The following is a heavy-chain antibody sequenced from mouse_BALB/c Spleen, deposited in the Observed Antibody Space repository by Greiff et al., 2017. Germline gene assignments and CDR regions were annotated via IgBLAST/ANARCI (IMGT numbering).Heavy chain of an antibody. CDR1: GYSFTSYW. CDR3: ARSGITTAH. Sequence: VKLVESGPQLVRPGASVKISCKASGYSFTSYWMHWVKQRPGQGLEWIGMIDPSDSETRLNQKFKDKATLTVDKSSSTAYMQLSSPTSEDSAVYYCARSGITTAHWGQGTTLTVSS. V-gene: IGHV1S126*01. J-gene: IGHJ2*01. CDR2: IDPSDSET. D-gene: IGHD1-2*01.